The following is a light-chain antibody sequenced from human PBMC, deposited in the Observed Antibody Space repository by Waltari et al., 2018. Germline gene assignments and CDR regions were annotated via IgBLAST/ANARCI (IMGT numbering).Light chain of an antibody. J-gene: IGLJ2*01. Sequence: QSVLTQPPSASGTPGQTVTISCSGSSSNVGRNSVYWYQQLPGTAPKLLIYRYDQRPSGGPARFFGSKSGTSASLVITGLRPEDEADYYRAAWDDSLYVVFGGGTRLTV. V-gene: IGLV1-47*01. CDR3: AAWDDSLYVV. CDR2: RYD. CDR1: SSNVGRNS.